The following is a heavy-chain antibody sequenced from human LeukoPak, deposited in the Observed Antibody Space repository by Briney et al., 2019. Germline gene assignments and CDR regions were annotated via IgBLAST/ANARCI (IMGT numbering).Heavy chain of an antibody. CDR1: GGSISSSSYY. D-gene: IGHD3-10*01. J-gene: IGHJ4*02. V-gene: IGHV4-39*01. CDR3: ATQVYYGSGSYLFG. CDR2: IYYSGST. Sequence: ASETLSLTCTVSGGSISSSSYYWGCIRQPPGKGLEWIGSIYYSGSTYYNPSLKSRVTISVDTSKNQFSLKLSSVTAADTAVYYCATQVYYGSGSYLFGWGQGTLVAVSS.